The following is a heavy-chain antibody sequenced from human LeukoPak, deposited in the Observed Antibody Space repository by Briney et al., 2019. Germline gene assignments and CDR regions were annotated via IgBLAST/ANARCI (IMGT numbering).Heavy chain of an antibody. D-gene: IGHD3-3*01. CDR3: ARSPQHYDFWSGYSTYFDY. J-gene: IGHJ4*02. V-gene: IGHV4-61*01. Sequence: SETLSLTCTVSGGSVSSGSYYWSWIRQPPGKGLEWLGYIYYSGSTNYNPSLKSRVTISVDTSKNQFSLKLSSVTAADTAVYYCARSPQHYDFWSGYSTYFDYWGQGTLVTVSS. CDR2: IYYSGST. CDR1: GGSVSSGSYY.